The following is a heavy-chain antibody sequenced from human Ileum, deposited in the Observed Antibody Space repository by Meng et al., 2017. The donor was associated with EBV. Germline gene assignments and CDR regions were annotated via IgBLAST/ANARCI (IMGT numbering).Heavy chain of an antibody. D-gene: IGHD1-14*01. J-gene: IGHJ5*02. CDR3: ARDETGRFDP. Sequence: VQLVESGVGVVQPGRSLRLSCAASGFTFSHYGMFWVRQAPGKGPEWVAILPAYGGKIYYSDSVKGRFSVSRDNSKNTLYLQMNSLRVEDTAMYYCARDETGRFDPWGQGTLVTVSS. CDR1: GFTFSHYG. CDR2: LPAYGGKI. V-gene: IGHV3-30*03.